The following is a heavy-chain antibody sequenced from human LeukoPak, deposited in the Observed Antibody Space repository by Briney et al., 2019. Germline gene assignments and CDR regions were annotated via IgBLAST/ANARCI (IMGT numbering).Heavy chain of an antibody. D-gene: IGHD3-22*01. CDR2: INWNGGST. Sequence: RPGGSLRLSCAASGFTFDDYGMSWVRQAPGKGLEWVSGINWNGGSTGYADSVKGRFTISRDNAKNSLYLQMNSLRAEDTASYYCARTLSYDSSGYYSTPIDYWGQGTLVTVSS. V-gene: IGHV3-20*04. CDR3: ARTLSYDSSGYYSTPIDY. CDR1: GFTFDDYG. J-gene: IGHJ4*02.